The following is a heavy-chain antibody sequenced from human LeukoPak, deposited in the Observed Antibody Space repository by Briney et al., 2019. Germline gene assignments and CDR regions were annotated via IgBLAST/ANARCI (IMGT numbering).Heavy chain of an antibody. J-gene: IGHJ6*03. CDR3: ARQAAAGMDYYYYMDV. CDR2: INPNSGGT. V-gene: IGHV1-2*02. CDR1: GYTFTGYY. D-gene: IGHD6-13*01. Sequence: ASVKVSCKASGYTFTGYYMHWVRQAPGQGLEWMGWINPNSGGTNYAQKFRGRVTMTRDTSISTAYMELSRLRSDDTAVYYCARQAAAGMDYYYYMDVWGKGTTVTISS.